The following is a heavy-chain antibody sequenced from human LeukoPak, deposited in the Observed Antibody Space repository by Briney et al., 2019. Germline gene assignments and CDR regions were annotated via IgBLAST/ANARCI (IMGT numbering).Heavy chain of an antibody. CDR1: GGSISSSSSY. V-gene: IGHV4-39*01. J-gene: IGHJ5*02. CDR3: ARCYYGSGSSGWFDP. CDR2: IYYSGST. Sequence: PSETLSLTCTVSGGSISSSSSYCGWIRQPPGKGLEWIGNIYYSGSTYYNPSLKSRVTISVDTSKNQFSLKLSSVTAADTAVYYCARCYYGSGSSGWFDPWGQGTLVTVSS. D-gene: IGHD3-10*01.